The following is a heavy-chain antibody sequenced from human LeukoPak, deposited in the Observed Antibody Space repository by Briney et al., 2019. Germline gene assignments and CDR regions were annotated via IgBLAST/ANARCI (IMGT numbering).Heavy chain of an antibody. CDR3: ARFATTLTSG. V-gene: IGHV3-30*02. J-gene: IGHJ4*02. CDR1: GFTFSTSG. CDR2: VRFDETFK. Sequence: GGSLRLSCAASGFTFSTSGMHWVRQTPGQGLEWVAFVRFDETFKYYADSVKGRFTISRDNSRNTVFLQMNSLRLEDTAVYYCARFATTLTSGWGQGTLVIDSS. D-gene: IGHD4-17*01.